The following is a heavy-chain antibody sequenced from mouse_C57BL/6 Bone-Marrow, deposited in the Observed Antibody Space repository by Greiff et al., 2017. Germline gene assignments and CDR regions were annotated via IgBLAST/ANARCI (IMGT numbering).Heavy chain of an antibody. CDR3: SRTYDDYWYFDV. D-gene: IGHD2-12*01. CDR2: IWWDDDK. Sequence: QVTLKVSGPGILQPSQTLSLTCSFSGFSLSTSGMGVGWIRQPSGKGLEWLAHIWWDDDKYYNPARKRQLTIPQDTHQNQVFHKIANVDTADASTYYGSRTYDDYWYFDVWGTGTTVTVSS. J-gene: IGHJ1*03. V-gene: IGHV8-8*01. CDR1: GFSLSTSGMG.